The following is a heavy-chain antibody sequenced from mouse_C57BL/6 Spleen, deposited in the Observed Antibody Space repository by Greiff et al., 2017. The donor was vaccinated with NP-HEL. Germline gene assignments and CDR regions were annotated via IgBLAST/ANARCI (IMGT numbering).Heavy chain of an antibody. D-gene: IGHD2-2*01. Sequence: VKLMESGAELVKPGASVKLSCKASGYTFTEYTIHWVKQRSGQGLEWIGWFYPGSGSIKYNEKFKDKATLTADKSSSTVYMELSRLTSEDSAVYFCARHEEGSTMVTTGMDYWGQGTSVTVSS. CDR3: ARHEEGSTMVTTGMDY. J-gene: IGHJ4*01. CDR1: GYTFTEYT. V-gene: IGHV1-62-2*01. CDR2: FYPGSGSI.